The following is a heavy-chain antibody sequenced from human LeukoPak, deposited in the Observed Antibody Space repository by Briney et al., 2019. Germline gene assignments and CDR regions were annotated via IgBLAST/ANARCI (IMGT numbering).Heavy chain of an antibody. CDR2: INHSGST. D-gene: IGHD6-13*01. V-gene: IGHV4-34*01. J-gene: IGHJ6*03. CDR3: ARGVGIAAARTLYYYYYYMDV. Sequence: SETLSLTCAVYGGSFSGYYWSWIRQPPGKGLEWIGEINHSGSTNYNPSLKSRVTISVDTSQNKFSLKLSSVTAADTAVYYCARGVGIAAARTLYYYYYYMDVWGKGTTVTVSS. CDR1: GGSFSGYY.